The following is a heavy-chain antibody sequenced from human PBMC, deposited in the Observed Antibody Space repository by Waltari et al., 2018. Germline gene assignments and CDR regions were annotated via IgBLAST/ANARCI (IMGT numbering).Heavy chain of an antibody. J-gene: IGHJ4*02. Sequence: QVQLVESGGGVVQPGGSLRLSCAASGFTFSSYALHWVRQAPGKGLEWVAVISYDGSNKYSADSVKGRFTISRDNSKNTLYLQMNSLRAEDTAVYYCARDRVAVAAYYFDYWGQGTLVTVSS. CDR2: ISYDGSNK. CDR3: ARDRVAVAAYYFDY. D-gene: IGHD6-19*01. CDR1: GFTFSSYA. V-gene: IGHV3-30*04.